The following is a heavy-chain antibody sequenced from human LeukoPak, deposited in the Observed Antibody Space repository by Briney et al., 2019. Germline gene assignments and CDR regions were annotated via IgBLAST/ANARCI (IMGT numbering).Heavy chain of an antibody. CDR3: ARDHDRRIRGVIIGQYYFDY. J-gene: IGHJ4*02. Sequence: ASVKAPCKASGYTFTSYAMNWVRQAPGQGLEWMGWISAYNGNTNYAQKLQGRVTMTTDTSTSTAYMELRSLRSDDTAVYYCARDHDRRIRGVIIGQYYFDYWGQGTLVTVSS. CDR1: GYTFTSYA. CDR2: ISAYNGNT. V-gene: IGHV1-18*01. D-gene: IGHD3-10*01.